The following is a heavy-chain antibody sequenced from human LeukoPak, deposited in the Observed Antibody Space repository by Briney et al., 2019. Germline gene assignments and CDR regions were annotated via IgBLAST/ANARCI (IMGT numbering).Heavy chain of an antibody. V-gene: IGHV3-30*03. Sequence: PGGSLRLSCAASGFTFSSYSMHWVRQAPGKGLEWVAVISYDGSNKYYADSVKGRFTISRDNSKNTLYLQMNSLRAEDTAVYYCASAAYSSSSRDYWGQGTLVTVSS. D-gene: IGHD6-6*01. CDR3: ASAAYSSSSRDY. CDR2: ISYDGSNK. CDR1: GFTFSSYS. J-gene: IGHJ4*02.